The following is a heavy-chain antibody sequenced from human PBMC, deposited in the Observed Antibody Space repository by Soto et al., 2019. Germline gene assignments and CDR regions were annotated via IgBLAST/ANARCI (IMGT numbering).Heavy chain of an antibody. V-gene: IGHV3-21*01. CDR3: ARDCSRRSCYPGMDV. D-gene: IGHD2-15*01. Sequence: GGSLRLSCAASGFNFNSYTINWVRQAPGKRLEWLSSISSSGYIFSTDSVRGRFTISRDNAKNSVYLQINSLRAEDTAVYFCARDCSRRSCYPGMDVWGQGTTVTVSS. CDR2: ISSSGYI. CDR1: GFNFNSYT. J-gene: IGHJ6*02.